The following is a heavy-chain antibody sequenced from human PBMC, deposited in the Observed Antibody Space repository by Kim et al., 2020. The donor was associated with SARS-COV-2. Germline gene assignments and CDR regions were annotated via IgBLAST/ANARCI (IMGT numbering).Heavy chain of an antibody. J-gene: IGHJ3*02. Sequence: GGSLRLSCAASGFTFSSYGMHWVRQAPGKGLEWVAVIWYDGSNKYYADSVKGRFTISRDNSKNTLYLQMNSLRAEDTAVYYCARSRPCHSSWCYDAFDIWGQGTMVTVSS. CDR3: ARSRPCHSSWCYDAFDI. CDR2: IWYDGSNK. CDR1: GFTFSSYG. V-gene: IGHV3-33*01. D-gene: IGHD6-13*01.